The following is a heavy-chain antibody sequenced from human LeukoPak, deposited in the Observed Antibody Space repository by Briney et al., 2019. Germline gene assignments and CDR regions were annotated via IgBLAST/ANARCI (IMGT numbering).Heavy chain of an antibody. CDR2: ISGSGGST. J-gene: IGHJ4*02. Sequence: GGSLRLSCAASGFTFSSYGMSWVRQAPGKGLEWVSAISGSGGSTYYADSVKGRFTISRDNSKNTMYLQMNSLRAEDTAVYYCAKDTVNSGSSYWGQGTLVTVSS. CDR1: GFTFSSYG. CDR3: AKDTVNSGSSY. D-gene: IGHD6-19*01. V-gene: IGHV3-23*01.